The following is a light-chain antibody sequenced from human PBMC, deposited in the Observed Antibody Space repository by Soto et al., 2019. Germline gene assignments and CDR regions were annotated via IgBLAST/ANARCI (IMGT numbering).Light chain of an antibody. Sequence: EIELTQSLATLSLSPGETATLSCRASQNVDKFLAWYQQRPGQPPRLLIFGASARPTGIPARISGSGSGTEFTLTISSLRSEDFAVYFCQQYYNWPRTFGQGTKVDIK. CDR1: QNVDKF. CDR3: QQYYNWPRT. J-gene: IGKJ1*01. CDR2: GAS. V-gene: IGKV3-15*01.